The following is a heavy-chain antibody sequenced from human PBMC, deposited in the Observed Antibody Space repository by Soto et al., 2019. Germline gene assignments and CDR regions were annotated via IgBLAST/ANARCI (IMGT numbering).Heavy chain of an antibody. CDR1: GFTFSSYA. Sequence: GGSLRLSCAASGFTFSSYAMHWVRQAPGKGLEWVAVISHDGSNKYYADSVKGRFTISRDNSKNSLYLQMNSLRAEDTAVYYCARGIGMVRGVYWVKDYYMDVWGKGTTVTVSS. CDR3: ARGIGMVRGVYWVKDYYMDV. J-gene: IGHJ6*03. D-gene: IGHD3-10*01. CDR2: ISHDGSNK. V-gene: IGHV3-30-3*01.